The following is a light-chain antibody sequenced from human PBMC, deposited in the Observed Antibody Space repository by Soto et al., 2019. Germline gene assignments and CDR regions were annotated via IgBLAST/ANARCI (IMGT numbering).Light chain of an antibody. CDR3: LQYGGLPRT. CDR2: GAS. Sequence: EIVLAQSPATLSVSPVERATLSCMASQSVSSNLAWYQQKPGQAPRLLIYGASSRATGIPDRFSGSGSGTDFTLTISHLEPEDFAVYYCLQYGGLPRTFGQGTKVDIK. V-gene: IGKV3-20*01. CDR1: QSVSSN. J-gene: IGKJ1*01.